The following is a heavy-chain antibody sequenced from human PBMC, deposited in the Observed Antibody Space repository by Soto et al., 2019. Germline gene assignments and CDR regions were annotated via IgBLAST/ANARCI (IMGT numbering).Heavy chain of an antibody. V-gene: IGHV3-30*18. CDR1: GFTFSSYG. Sequence: QVQLVESGGGVVQPGRSLRLSCAASGFTFSSYGMHWVRQAPGKGLEWVAVISYDGSNKYYADSVKGRFTISRDNSKNTLYLQMNSLRAEDTAVYYRAKDIHAGRFLEWRPHDAFDIWGQGTMVTVSS. D-gene: IGHD3-3*01. CDR2: ISYDGSNK. J-gene: IGHJ3*02. CDR3: AKDIHAGRFLEWRPHDAFDI.